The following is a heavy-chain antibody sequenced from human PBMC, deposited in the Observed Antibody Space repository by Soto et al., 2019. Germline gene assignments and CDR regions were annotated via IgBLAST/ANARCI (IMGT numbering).Heavy chain of an antibody. CDR3: VRGTSTSPDY. V-gene: IGHV3-33*01. Sequence: QVELVESGGGVVQPGRSLRLSCAAAGFTFSSYGMHWVRQAPGKGLEWVAVVWDDGTNKNYADSVKGRFTISRDNSKNTLYLQMNSLRAEDTAVYYCVRGTSTSPDYWGQGTLVTVSS. CDR1: GFTFSSYG. D-gene: IGHD2-2*01. CDR2: VWDDGTNK. J-gene: IGHJ4*02.